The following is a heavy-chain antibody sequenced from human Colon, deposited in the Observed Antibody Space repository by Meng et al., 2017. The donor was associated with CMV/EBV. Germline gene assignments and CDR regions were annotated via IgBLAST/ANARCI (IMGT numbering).Heavy chain of an antibody. Sequence: GGSLRLSCAASGFTFSSYGVHWVRQAPGKGLEWVTYIRYDSAYKYSADSVQGRFTISRDGSRNTLYLQINSLRADDSAVYYCAKGAAFHDFWSGFADWGQGTVVTVSS. V-gene: IGHV3-30*02. J-gene: IGHJ4*02. CDR1: GFTFSSYG. D-gene: IGHD3-3*01. CDR2: IRYDSAYK. CDR3: AKGAAFHDFWSGFAD.